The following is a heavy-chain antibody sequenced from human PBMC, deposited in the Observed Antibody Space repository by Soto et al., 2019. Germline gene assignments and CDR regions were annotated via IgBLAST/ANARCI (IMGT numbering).Heavy chain of an antibody. Sequence: LRETLSLTCTVSGGSISSYYWSWIRQPAGKGLEWIGRIYTSGSTNYNPSLKSRVTMSVDTSKNQFSLKLSSVTAADTAVYYCARDWGYYYDSSGYYGRSGMDVWGQGTPVTVSS. CDR1: GGSISSYY. J-gene: IGHJ6*02. CDR2: IYTSGST. CDR3: ARDWGYYYDSSGYYGRSGMDV. V-gene: IGHV4-4*07. D-gene: IGHD3-22*01.